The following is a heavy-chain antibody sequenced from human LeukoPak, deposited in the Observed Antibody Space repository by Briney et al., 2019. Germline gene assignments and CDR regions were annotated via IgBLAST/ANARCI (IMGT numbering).Heavy chain of an antibody. V-gene: IGHV4-34*01. D-gene: IGHD4-23*01. CDR2: INHSGST. Sequence: SETLALTCAVYGGSFSGYYWRWVRQPPGKGLEWIGEINHSGSTNYNPSLRGRVTISVDTSKNQFYLKLSTVTAADTAVYYCARGERWYSYRPVSAFDIWGQGTMVTVSS. CDR1: GGSFSGYY. CDR3: ARGERWYSYRPVSAFDI. J-gene: IGHJ3*02.